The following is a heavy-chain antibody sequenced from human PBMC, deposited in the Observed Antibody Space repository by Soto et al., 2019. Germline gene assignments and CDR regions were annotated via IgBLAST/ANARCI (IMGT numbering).Heavy chain of an antibody. D-gene: IGHD3-22*01. CDR3: AREPRGDYYHSSGYWDY. CDR2: ISYDGSNK. V-gene: IGHV3-30-3*01. CDR1: GVTFSSYA. J-gene: IGHJ4*01. Sequence: QVQLVESGGGVVQPGRSLRLSCAASGVTFSSYAMHWVRQAPGMGLEWVAVISYDGSNKYYADSVKGRFTISRDNSMNTLYLQMNSVRAEDTVVYYCAREPRGDYYHSSGYWDYWGQGTLVTGPS.